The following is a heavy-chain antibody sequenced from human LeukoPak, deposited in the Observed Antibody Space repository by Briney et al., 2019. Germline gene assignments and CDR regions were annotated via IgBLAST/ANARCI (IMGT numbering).Heavy chain of an antibody. CDR1: GFTFGDYA. V-gene: IGHV3-49*04. J-gene: IGHJ6*03. CDR3: TRGARIAYYYYHMDV. CDR2: VGIKAYGGTT. Sequence: GGSLRLSCAASGFTFGDYAMSWVRQAPGKGLEWVSFVGIKAYGGTTEYAASVKGRFTISRDDSKSIAYLQMNSLKTEDTAVYYCTRGARIAYYYYHMDVWGKGTTVTVSS.